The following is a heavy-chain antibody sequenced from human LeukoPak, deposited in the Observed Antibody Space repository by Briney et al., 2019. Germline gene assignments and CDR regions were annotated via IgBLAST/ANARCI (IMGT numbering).Heavy chain of an antibody. V-gene: IGHV4-59*01. D-gene: IGHD3-22*01. CDR3: ARAQGGYDSSGYRRNYYYYGMDV. Sequence: SETLSLTCTVSGGSISSYYWSWIRQPPGKGLEWIGYIYYSGSTNYNPSLKSRVTISVDTSKNQFSLKLSSVTAADTAVYYCARAQGGYDSSGYRRNYYYYGMDVWGQGTTVTVSS. CDR2: IYYSGST. J-gene: IGHJ6*02. CDR1: GGSISSYY.